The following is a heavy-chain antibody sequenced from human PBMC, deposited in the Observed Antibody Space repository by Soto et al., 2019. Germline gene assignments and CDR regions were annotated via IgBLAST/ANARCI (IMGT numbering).Heavy chain of an antibody. CDR2: IYYSGST. J-gene: IGHJ4*02. Sequence: SETLSLTCTVSGGSISSYYWSWIRQPPGKGLEWIGYIYYSGSTNNNPSLKSRVTISVDTSKNQFSLKLSSVTAADTAVYYCASSPYSSSWNYWGQGTLVTVSS. CDR1: GGSISSYY. V-gene: IGHV4-59*01. CDR3: ASSPYSSSWNY. D-gene: IGHD6-13*01.